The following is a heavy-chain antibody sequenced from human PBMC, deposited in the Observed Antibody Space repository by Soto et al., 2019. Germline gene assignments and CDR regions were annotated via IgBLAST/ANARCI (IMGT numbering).Heavy chain of an antibody. V-gene: IGHV3-9*01. Sequence: HPGGSLRLPCSASGFRFDDYAMHWVRQAPGKGLEWVSGISYNSGSIGYADSVKRRFTISRDTAKNSLYLQMNSLRAEDTALYYCVKDIEENQLLYDAFDIWGQGTRDAVSS. D-gene: IGHD2-2*01. J-gene: IGHJ3*02. CDR1: GFRFDDYA. CDR2: ISYNSGSI. CDR3: VKDIEENQLLYDAFDI.